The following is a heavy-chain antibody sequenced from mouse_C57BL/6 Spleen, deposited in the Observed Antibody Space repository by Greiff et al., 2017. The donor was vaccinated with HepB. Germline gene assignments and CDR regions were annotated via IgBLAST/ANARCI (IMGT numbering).Heavy chain of an antibody. CDR1: GYSITSGYY. CDR3: ARDGPIYYYGSSYVAY. J-gene: IGHJ3*01. V-gene: IGHV3-6*01. D-gene: IGHD1-1*01. CDR2: ISYDGSN. Sequence: EVQLQQSGPGLVKPSQSLSLTCSVTGYSITSGYYWNWIRQFPGNKLEWMGYISYDGSNNYNPSLKNRISITRDTSKNQFFLKLNSVTTEDTATYYCARDGPIYYYGSSYVAYWGQGTLVTVSA.